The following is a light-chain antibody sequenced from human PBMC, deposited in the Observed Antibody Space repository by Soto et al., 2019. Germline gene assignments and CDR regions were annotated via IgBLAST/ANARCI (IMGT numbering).Light chain of an antibody. J-gene: IGKJ2*01. Sequence: EIMMTQSPATLSVSPGERATLSCRASQSVSSKLAWYQQKPGQAPRLLIYDASTRATGIPARFSGSGSGAEFTLTISSLHSEEFAVYYCQQYNSWPPYTFGQGTKLEIK. CDR1: QSVSSK. CDR3: QQYNSWPPYT. V-gene: IGKV3-15*01. CDR2: DAS.